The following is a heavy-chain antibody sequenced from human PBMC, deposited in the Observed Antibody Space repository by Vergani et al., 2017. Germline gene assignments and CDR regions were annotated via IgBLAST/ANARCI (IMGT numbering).Heavy chain of an antibody. J-gene: IGHJ2*01. CDR3: VKDNNYDADGPFDL. CDR2: IDRNYGVK. CDR1: GFTFQAFA. V-gene: IGHV3-9*01. Sequence: VEAGGGLVQPGGSLRLSCTASGFTFQAFAFHWVRQVSGRGLEWVSGIDRNYGVKNGNSFEGRCSICRDNAKKSVFLQMNNLRHEDTALYFCVKDNNYDADGPFDLWGRGTLFTVSS. D-gene: IGHD3-3*01.